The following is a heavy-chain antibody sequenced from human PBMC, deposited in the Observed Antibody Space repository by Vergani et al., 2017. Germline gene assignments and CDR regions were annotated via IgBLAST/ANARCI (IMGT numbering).Heavy chain of an antibody. CDR3: AGAKDTAMVTWYYGMDV. V-gene: IGHV1-69*13. D-gene: IGHD5-18*01. Sequence: QVQLVQSGAEVKKPGSSVKVSCKASGGTFSSYAISWVRQAPGQGLEWMGRIIPIFGTANYAQKFQGRVTITADESTSTAYMELSSLRSEDTAVYYCAGAKDTAMVTWYYGMDVWGQGTTVTVSS. CDR1: GGTFSSYA. J-gene: IGHJ6*02. CDR2: IIPIFGTA.